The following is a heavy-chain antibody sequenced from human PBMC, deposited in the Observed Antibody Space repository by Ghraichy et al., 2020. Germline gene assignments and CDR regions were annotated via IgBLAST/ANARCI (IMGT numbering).Heavy chain of an antibody. Sequence: SETLSLTCAISGDSVSSNSAAWNWIRQSPSRGLEWLGRTYYRSKWYYEYAVSVKGRLIIKSDTSKNQFSLQVNSVTPEDTGVYYCVRSSGPLDYWGRGTLVTVSS. CDR1: GDSVSSNSAA. CDR2: TYYRSKWYY. D-gene: IGHD6-6*01. V-gene: IGHV6-1*01. CDR3: VRSSGPLDY. J-gene: IGHJ4*02.